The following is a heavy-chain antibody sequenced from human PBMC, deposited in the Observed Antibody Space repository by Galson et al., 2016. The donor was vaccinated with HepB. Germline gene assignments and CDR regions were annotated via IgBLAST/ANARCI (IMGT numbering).Heavy chain of an antibody. D-gene: IGHD3-22*01. V-gene: IGHV1-8*01. CDR2: MNPNSGNT. CDR1: GYTFTSYD. J-gene: IGHJ3*02. CDR3: ARGGGYFDSSGYHRDAFDI. Sequence: VKVSCKASGYTFTSYDINWVRQAPGQGLEWMGWMNPNSGNTGYAQRLQDRVSMTRDTSINTAFMELSSLRSEDTAVYYCARGGGYFDSSGYHRDAFDIWGQGTVVTVSS.